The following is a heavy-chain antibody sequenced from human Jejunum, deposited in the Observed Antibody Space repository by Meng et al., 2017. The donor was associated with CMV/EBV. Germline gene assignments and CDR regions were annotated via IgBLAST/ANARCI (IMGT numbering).Heavy chain of an antibody. J-gene: IGHJ4*02. D-gene: IGHD2-21*02. CDR2: ITPNRGAT. CDR1: GYRFPGYY. CDR3: ARDSIGDSYFDY. V-gene: IGHV1-2*02. Sequence: GSGYRFPGYYLPWVRQAPGQGLAWLGWITPNRGATRYAQNFQNRVTMTRDTSISTAYMELSRLRSDDTAVYYCARDSIGDSYFDYWGQGKLVTVSS.